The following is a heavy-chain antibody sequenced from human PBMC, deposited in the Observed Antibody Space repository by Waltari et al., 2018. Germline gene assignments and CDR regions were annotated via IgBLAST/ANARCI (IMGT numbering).Heavy chain of an antibody. J-gene: IGHJ4*02. V-gene: IGHV4-61*09. CDR3: ARENTGRLDY. D-gene: IGHD2-21*02. Sequence: QVQLQESGPGLVKPSQTLSLTCTVSGGSISSGSYYWSWIRQPAGKGLEWIGYIYTSGSTNYNPSRKRRVTISVDTSKNQFSLKLSSVTAADTAVYYCARENTGRLDYWGQGTLVTVSS. CDR1: GGSISSGSYY. CDR2: IYTSGST.